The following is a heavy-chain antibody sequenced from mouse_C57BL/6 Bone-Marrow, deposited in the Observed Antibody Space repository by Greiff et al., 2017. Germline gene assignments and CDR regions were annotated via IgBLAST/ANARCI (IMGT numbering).Heavy chain of an antibody. V-gene: IGHV1-81*01. CDR2: IYPRSGNT. CDR1: GYTFTSYG. J-gene: IGHJ3*01. Sequence: QVQLQQSGAELARPGASVKLSCKASGYTFTSYGISWVKQRTGQGLEWIGEIYPRSGNTYYNEKFKGKATLTADKSSSTAYMELRSLTSEDSAVYFDARETAQARAWFAYWGQGTLVTVSA. D-gene: IGHD3-2*02. CDR3: ARETAQARAWFAY.